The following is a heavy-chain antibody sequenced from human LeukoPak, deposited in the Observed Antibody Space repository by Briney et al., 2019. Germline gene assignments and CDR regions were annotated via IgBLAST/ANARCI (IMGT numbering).Heavy chain of an antibody. V-gene: IGHV3-33*01. J-gene: IGHJ4*02. CDR3: ARDQLELSLKGCYFAY. D-gene: IGHD1-7*01. CDR2: IWYDGSNK. Sequence: GGSLRLSCAASGFTFSSYGMHWVRQAPGKGLEWVAVIWYDGSNKYYADSVKGRFTISRDNSKNTLYLQMNSLRAEDTAVYYCARDQLELSLKGCYFAYWGQGTLVTVSS. CDR1: GFTFSSYG.